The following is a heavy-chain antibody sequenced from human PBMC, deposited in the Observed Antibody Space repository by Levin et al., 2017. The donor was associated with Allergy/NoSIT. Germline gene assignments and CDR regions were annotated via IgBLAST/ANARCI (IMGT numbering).Heavy chain of an antibody. CDR1: GLTFSRYA. V-gene: IGHV3-23*01. J-gene: IGHJ4*02. CDR3: AKNPCGGDCYHYFDY. D-gene: IGHD2-21*02. CDR2: ISSNGGST. Sequence: PGGSLRLSCAASGLTFSRYAMSWVRQAPGKGLEWVSTISSNGGSTYYVDSVKGRFTISRDNSKSTVYLQMNSLRAEDTAVYYCAKNPCGGDCYHYFDYWGQGTLVTVSS.